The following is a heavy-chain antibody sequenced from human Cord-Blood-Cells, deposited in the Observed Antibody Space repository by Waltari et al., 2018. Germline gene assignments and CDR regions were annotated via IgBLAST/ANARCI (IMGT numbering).Heavy chain of an antibody. CDR1: GYTFTSYG. J-gene: IGHJ4*02. V-gene: IGHV1-18*01. CDR2: SSVYNGNT. D-gene: IGHD1-26*01. CDR3: ARDRYSGSYYDY. Sequence: QVQLVQSGAEVKKPGASVKVSCKASGYTFTSYGISGLRQAPGQALEWMGWSSVYNGNTHAAKTLQGRVTMSTDTSTSTAYMELRRLRSDDTAVYYCARDRYSGSYYDYWGQGTLVTVSS.